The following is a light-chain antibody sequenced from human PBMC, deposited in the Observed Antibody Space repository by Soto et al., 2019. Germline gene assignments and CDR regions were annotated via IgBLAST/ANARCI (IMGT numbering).Light chain of an antibody. J-gene: IGKJ4*01. CDR3: QQRDIWPPLT. V-gene: IGKV3-11*01. Sequence: VLTQSPVTLSLSPRETATLFCKASQSVGIYLGWFQQKPGQAPRVLVYDATNRAGGVPDRFSGSGSGTDFTLTISSLEAEDSAVYYCQQRDIWPPLTFGGGTKLEIK. CDR2: DAT. CDR1: QSVGIY.